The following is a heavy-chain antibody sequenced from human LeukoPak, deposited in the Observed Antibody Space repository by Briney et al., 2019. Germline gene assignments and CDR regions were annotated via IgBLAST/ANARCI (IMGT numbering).Heavy chain of an antibody. Sequence: PGGSLRLSCAASGFTFSSYDMHWVRQATGKGLEWVSAIGTAGDTYYPGSVKGRFTISRESAKNSLYLQMNSLRAGDTAVYYCARGSSSGLIFFDYWGQGTLVTVSS. V-gene: IGHV3-13*01. D-gene: IGHD6-6*01. J-gene: IGHJ4*02. CDR2: IGTAGDT. CDR3: ARGSSSGLIFFDY. CDR1: GFTFSSYD.